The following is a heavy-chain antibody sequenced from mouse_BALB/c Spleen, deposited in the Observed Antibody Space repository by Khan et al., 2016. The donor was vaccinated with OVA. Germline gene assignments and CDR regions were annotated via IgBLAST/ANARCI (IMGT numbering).Heavy chain of an antibody. CDR1: GFTFSSYS. CDR2: ISSGGDYT. V-gene: IGHV5-6*01. D-gene: IGHD4-1*01. J-gene: IGHJ3*01. Sequence: EVELVESGGDLVKPGGSLKLSCAASGFTFSSYSMSWVRQTPDKRLEWVASISSGGDYTYYPDRVKGRFTISRDNAKNTLYLQMSDLKSEDTAMYYCADHLTGSFAYWDQGTLVTVSA. CDR3: ADHLTGSFAY.